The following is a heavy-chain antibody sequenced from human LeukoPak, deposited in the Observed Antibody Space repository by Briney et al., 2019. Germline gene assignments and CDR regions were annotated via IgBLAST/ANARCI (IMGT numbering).Heavy chain of an antibody. V-gene: IGHV1-69*04. D-gene: IGHD6-13*01. J-gene: IGHJ4*02. CDR3: ASTLRTYSSSWYALDY. Sequence: SVKVSCKASGGAFSSYAISWVRQAPGQGLEWMGRIIPILGIANYAQKFQGRVTITADKSTSTAYMELSSLRSEDTAVYYCASTLRTYSSSWYALDYWGQGTLVTVSS. CDR1: GGAFSSYA. CDR2: IIPILGIA.